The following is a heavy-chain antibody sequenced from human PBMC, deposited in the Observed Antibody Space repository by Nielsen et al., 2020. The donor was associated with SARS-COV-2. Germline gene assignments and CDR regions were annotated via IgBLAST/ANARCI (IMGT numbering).Heavy chain of an antibody. CDR1: GFPFSNYA. CDR3: AESRGSTRPFDY. D-gene: IGHD6-13*01. V-gene: IGHV3-23*01. CDR2: ISDSGGRT. Sequence: GESLKISCAASGFPFSNYALSWIRQAPGKGLEWVSTISDSGGRTYYADSVKGRFTTSRDKSKNAMFLQMNSLRVEDTAVYYCAESRGSTRPFDYWGQGTLVTVSP. J-gene: IGHJ4*02.